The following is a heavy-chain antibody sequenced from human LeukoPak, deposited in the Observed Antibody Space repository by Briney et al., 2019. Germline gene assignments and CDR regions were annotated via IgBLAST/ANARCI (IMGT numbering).Heavy chain of an antibody. V-gene: IGHV3-21*01. Sequence: GGSLRLSCAASGFTFSSYSMNWVRQAPGKGLEWVSSISSGSSSIYYADSVKGRFTISRDNAKNSLFLQMNSLRAEDTAVYYCARVIKRVDTIDYWGQGTLVTVSS. J-gene: IGHJ4*02. D-gene: IGHD5-18*01. CDR1: GFTFSSYS. CDR2: ISSGSSSI. CDR3: ARVIKRVDTIDY.